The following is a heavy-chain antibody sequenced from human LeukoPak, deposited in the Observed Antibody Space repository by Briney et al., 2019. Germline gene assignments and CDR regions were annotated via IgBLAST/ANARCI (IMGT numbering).Heavy chain of an antibody. D-gene: IGHD3-10*01. CDR3: ARAVGLWFGELLGAWFDP. CDR1: GYTFTSYY. V-gene: IGHV1-46*01. Sequence: ASVKVSCKASGYTFTSYYMHWVRQAPGQGLEWMGIIDPSGGSTSYAQRFQGRVTMTRDMSTSTVYMELRSLRSDDTAVYYCARAVGLWFGELLGAWFDPWGQGTLVTVSS. J-gene: IGHJ5*02. CDR2: IDPSGGST.